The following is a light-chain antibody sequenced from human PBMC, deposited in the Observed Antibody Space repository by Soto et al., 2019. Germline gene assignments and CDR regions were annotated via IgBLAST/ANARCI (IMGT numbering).Light chain of an antibody. V-gene: IGLV2-8*01. Sequence: QSALTQPPSASGSPGQSVTISCTGTSSDFGYYNYVSWYQQHPGRAPKLIIYEVSERPPGVPDRFSGSKSGNTASLTVSELQAEDEADYYCSSYAGRNYVFGAGTKVTVL. CDR1: SSDFGYYNY. J-gene: IGLJ1*01. CDR3: SSYAGRNYV. CDR2: EVS.